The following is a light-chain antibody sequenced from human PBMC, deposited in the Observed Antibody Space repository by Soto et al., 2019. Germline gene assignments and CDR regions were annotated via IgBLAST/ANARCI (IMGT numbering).Light chain of an antibody. CDR3: QHYNSYSEA. J-gene: IGKJ1*01. V-gene: IGKV1-5*03. CDR2: KAS. Sequence: DIQITQSPSTRSGSVGERVTITCRASQTISSWLAWYQQKPGKAPKLLIYKASTLKSGVPSRFSGRGSGTEFTLTISSPQPDDFATYYCQHYNSYSEAFGQGTKVDIK. CDR1: QTISSW.